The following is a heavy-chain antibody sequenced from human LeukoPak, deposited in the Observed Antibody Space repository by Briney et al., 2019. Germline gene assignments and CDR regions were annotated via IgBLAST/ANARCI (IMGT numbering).Heavy chain of an antibody. Sequence: GASVTVSCTASGGTFSSYAISWVRQAPGQGLEWMGGIIPIFGTANYAQKFQGRVTITADESTSTAYMELSSLRSDDTAVYYCARGSVLGDFWSRGMDVWGQGTTVTVSS. CDR3: ARGSVLGDFWSRGMDV. J-gene: IGHJ6*02. V-gene: IGHV1-69*13. D-gene: IGHD3-3*01. CDR2: IIPIFGTA. CDR1: GGTFSSYA.